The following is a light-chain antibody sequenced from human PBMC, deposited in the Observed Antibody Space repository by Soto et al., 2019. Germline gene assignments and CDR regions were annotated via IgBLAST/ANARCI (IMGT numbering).Light chain of an antibody. CDR3: QQYYSYPRT. CDR1: QGISSY. V-gene: IGKV1-8*01. CDR2: AAS. J-gene: IGKJ1*01. Sequence: AIRMTQSPSSFSASTGDRVTITCRASQGISSYLAWYQQKPWKVPKLLIYAASTLQSGVPSRFSGSGSGTDFTLTFSCLQSEDFESYYCQQYYSYPRTFGQGTQVEIK.